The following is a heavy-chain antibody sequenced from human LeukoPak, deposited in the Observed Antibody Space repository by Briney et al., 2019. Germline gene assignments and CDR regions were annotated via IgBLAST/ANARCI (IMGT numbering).Heavy chain of an antibody. J-gene: IGHJ5*02. CDR3: ARGLNWLDP. Sequence: PSETLSLTCTVSGGSISSDYWSWTRQPPGKKLEWIGCIYYRLSTNYNPSLKSRLTISLDTSKNQLPLKLSSVTAADTAVYYCARGLNWLDPWGQGILVTVPS. CDR1: GGSISSDY. CDR2: IYYRLST. V-gene: IGHV4-59*01.